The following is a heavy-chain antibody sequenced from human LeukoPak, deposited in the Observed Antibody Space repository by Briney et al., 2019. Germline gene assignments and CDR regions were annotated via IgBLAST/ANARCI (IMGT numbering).Heavy chain of an antibody. D-gene: IGHD1-26*01. CDR1: GYTFTSYH. CDR2: INPSGGTT. V-gene: IGHV1-46*01. J-gene: IGHJ6*03. Sequence: ASVKLSCKASGYTFTSYHLHWVRQAPGQGLEWMGIINPSGGTTNYAQKFRGRVTMTRDMSTSTVYMELSSLRSEDTAVYYCARVNRIVGATTFAYYYCYMDVWGKGTTVTISS. CDR3: ARVNRIVGATTFAYYYCYMDV.